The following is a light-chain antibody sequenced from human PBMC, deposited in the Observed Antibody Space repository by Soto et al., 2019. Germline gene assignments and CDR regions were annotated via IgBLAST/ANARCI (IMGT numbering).Light chain of an antibody. CDR3: TSFAGSGTYV. CDR2: DVT. CDR1: SSDVGGYNY. V-gene: IGLV2-14*01. J-gene: IGLJ1*01. Sequence: QSVLTQPASVSGSPGQSIAISCTGTSSDVGGYNYVSWYQQYPGKAPKLIIFDVTNRPLGVSDRFSGSKSGSTASLTISGIQYDDEADYYCTSFAGSGTYVFGTGTKVTVL.